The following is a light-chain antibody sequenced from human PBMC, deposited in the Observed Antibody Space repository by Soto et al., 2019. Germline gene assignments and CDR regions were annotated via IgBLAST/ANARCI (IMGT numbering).Light chain of an antibody. CDR2: DAS. V-gene: IGKV1-33*01. Sequence: DIQMTQSPSSLSASVGDRVTIACQASQDISNYLHWYQQKPGKAPNLLINDASNLETGVTSRFSWSGSETDFTFTISSLQPEDIATYYCQQYHTLPYTFGQGTKLEIK. J-gene: IGKJ2*01. CDR1: QDISNY. CDR3: QQYHTLPYT.